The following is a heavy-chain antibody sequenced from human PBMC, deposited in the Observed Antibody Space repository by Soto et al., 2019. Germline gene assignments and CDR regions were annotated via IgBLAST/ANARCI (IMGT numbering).Heavy chain of an antibody. CDR1: GFTFSSYA. V-gene: IGHV3-30-3*01. J-gene: IGHJ6*02. Sequence: QVQLVESGGGVAQPGRSLRLSCAASGFTFSSYAMHWVRQAPGKGLEWVAVISYDGSNKYYADSVKGRFTISRDNSKNTLYLQMNSLRAEDTAVYYCARVRGIAAAGTKSYYYYGMDVWGQGTTVTVSS. CDR3: ARVRGIAAAGTKSYYYYGMDV. CDR2: ISYDGSNK. D-gene: IGHD6-13*01.